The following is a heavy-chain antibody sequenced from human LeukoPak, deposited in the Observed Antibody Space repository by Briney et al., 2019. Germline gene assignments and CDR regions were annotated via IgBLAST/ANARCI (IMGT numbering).Heavy chain of an antibody. CDR2: IYYSGST. J-gene: IGHJ4*02. CDR3: GRHVDYRSRLDY. V-gene: IGHV4-59*08. CDR1: GGSISSYY. D-gene: IGHD5-12*01. Sequence: SETLSLTCTVCGGSISSYYWSWIRQPPGKGLEWIGYIYYSGSTNYNPSLKSRVTISVDTSKNQFSLKLSSVTAADSAVYYCGRHVDYRSRLDYWGQGTLVTVSS.